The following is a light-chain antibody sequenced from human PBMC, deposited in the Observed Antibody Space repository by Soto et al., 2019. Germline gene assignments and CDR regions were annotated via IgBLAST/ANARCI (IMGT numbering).Light chain of an antibody. J-gene: IGKJ1*01. CDR3: QHYNSFSRT. CDR1: DNIAPW. Sequence: DIQMTQSPSTLSASVGDRVAITCRASDNIAPWVAWYQQKPGKAPKLLIYKAANLADEVPSRFDGSGSGTDFTLTITRLQPDDFATYYCQHYNSFSRTFGQGTRWIS. V-gene: IGKV1-5*03. CDR2: KAA.